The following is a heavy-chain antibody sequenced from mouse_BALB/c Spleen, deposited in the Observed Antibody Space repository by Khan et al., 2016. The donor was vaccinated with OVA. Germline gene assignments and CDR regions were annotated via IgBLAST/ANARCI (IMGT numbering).Heavy chain of an antibody. V-gene: IGHV5-4*02. CDR1: GFTFSDYY. J-gene: IGHJ3*01. CDR3: ARGYYGDPFAY. D-gene: IGHD2-13*01. Sequence: EVELVESGGGLVKPGGSLKLSCAAFGFTFSDYYMYWIRQTPEKRLEWVATISDGGSYIYYAVSVKGRLTISRDNAKNNLYLQMSSLKSEDIAMYYCARGYYGDPFAYWGHGTLVTVSA. CDR2: ISDGGSYI.